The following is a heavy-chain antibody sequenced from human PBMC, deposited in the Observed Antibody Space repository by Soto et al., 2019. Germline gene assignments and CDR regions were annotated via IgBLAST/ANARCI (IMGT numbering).Heavy chain of an antibody. CDR1: GFTFRDYY. V-gene: IGHV3-11*01. CDR3: ARAYSDAFDI. J-gene: IGHJ3*02. CDR2: ISSSGTGI. D-gene: IGHD2-15*01. Sequence: GGSLRLSCAASGFTFRDYYMTWIRQAPGKGLEWVSYISSSGTGIYYPDSVKGRFTISRDNAKNSLYLQMSSLRAEDTAMYYCARAYSDAFDIWGQGTMVTV.